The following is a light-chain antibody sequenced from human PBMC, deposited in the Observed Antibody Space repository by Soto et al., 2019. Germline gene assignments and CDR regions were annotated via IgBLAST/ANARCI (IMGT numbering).Light chain of an antibody. CDR1: SSDVGGYKY. J-gene: IGLJ1*01. CDR2: EVS. Sequence: QSVLTQPPSASGSPGQSVTISCTGTSSDVGGYKYVTWYQQHPGGVPKVILYEVSKRPSGVPDRFSGSKSGNTASLTVSGLQTADEADYYCVSHAGTTTIFGTGTKLTVL. CDR3: VSHAGTTTI. V-gene: IGLV2-8*01.